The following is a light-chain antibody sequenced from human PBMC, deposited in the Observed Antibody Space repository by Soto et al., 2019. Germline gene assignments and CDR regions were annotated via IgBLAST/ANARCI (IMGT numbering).Light chain of an antibody. J-gene: IGKJ5*01. CDR3: QQRSNSTIP. CDR1: QSVSSY. CDR2: DAS. V-gene: IGKV3-11*01. Sequence: LKQYPANLFVSPGARATLSCRASQSVSSYLAWYQQKHGQAPRLPIYDASNRATGIPARFSGSGSGTDLTLTISSLEHEVLEVDYCQQRSNSTIPFCQGTRLEI.